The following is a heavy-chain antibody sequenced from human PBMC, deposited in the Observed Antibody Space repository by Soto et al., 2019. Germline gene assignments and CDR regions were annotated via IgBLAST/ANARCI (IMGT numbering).Heavy chain of an antibody. J-gene: IGHJ6*02. CDR3: ARSRDTAMVTYYYYGMDV. CDR2: ISAYNGNT. CDR1: GYTFTSYG. D-gene: IGHD5-18*01. V-gene: IGHV1-18*01. Sequence: QVPLVQSGAEVKKPGASVKVSCKASGYTFTSYGISWVRQAPGQGLEWMGWISAYNGNTNYAQKLQGRVTMTTDTSTRTSYMELRSLRSDATDVYYCARSRDTAMVTYYYYGMDVGGQGTTVTVSS.